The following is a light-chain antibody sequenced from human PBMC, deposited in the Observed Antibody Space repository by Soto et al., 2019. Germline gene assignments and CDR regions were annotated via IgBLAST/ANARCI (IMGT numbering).Light chain of an antibody. J-gene: IGKJ1*01. CDR1: QTVSTY. V-gene: IGKV1-39*01. Sequence: EILMTQSPSSLSASIGNRVTISCRTSQTVSTYLNWYQNKPGRGPTLMIYAASSLQSGVPSRFSGSGSGTDFTLTIGSLQPEDFATYYCQQTSSSPWTFGQETKVDIK. CDR2: AAS. CDR3: QQTSSSPWT.